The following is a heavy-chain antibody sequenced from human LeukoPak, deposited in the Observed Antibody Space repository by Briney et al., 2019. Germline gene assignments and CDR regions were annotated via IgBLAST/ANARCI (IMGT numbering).Heavy chain of an antibody. J-gene: IGHJ4*02. CDR1: GDSISSYY. CDR2: IYYSGST. D-gene: IGHD1-7*01. V-gene: IGHV4-59*08. Sequence: PSETLSLTCAVSGDSISSYYWSWIRQPPGKGLEWIGYIYYSGSTTYNPSLRSRVTISLDTSKNQFSLKLNSVTAADTAVYYCARLKTGTTAFFDYWGQGTLVTVSS. CDR3: ARLKTGTTAFFDY.